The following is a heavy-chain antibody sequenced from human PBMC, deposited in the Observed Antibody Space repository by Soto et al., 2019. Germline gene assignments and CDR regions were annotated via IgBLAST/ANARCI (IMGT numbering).Heavy chain of an antibody. CDR3: ARDRVLNTPTYYYYYYGMDV. CDR1: GGTLSSYT. CDR2: VIPNLGVT. Sequence: SVKVTCKASGGTLSSYTFSWVRQAPGQGLEWMGRVIPNLGVTNYAKKFQGRFTIVVDTSTSTAYMELNSLRYEDTAVYYCARDRVLNTPTYYYYYYGMDVCGQGTTVTVSS. J-gene: IGHJ6*02. D-gene: IGHD2-15*01. V-gene: IGHV1-69*04.